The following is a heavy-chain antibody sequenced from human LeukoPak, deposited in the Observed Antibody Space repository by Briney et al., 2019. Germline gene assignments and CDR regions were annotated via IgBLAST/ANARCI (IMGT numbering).Heavy chain of an antibody. CDR2: TYYRSKWYN. CDR3: GRHFPETGRDEQPLEY. Sequence: SQTLSLTCAISGDSVSANGAAWNWIRQSPSRGLEWLGRTYYRSKWYNDYAVSVKSRITINPDTSKNQFSLQLNSVTPEDTAVYYCGRHFPETGRDEQPLEYWGQGSLFTVSS. CDR1: GDSVSANGAA. J-gene: IGHJ4*02. D-gene: IGHD3-10*01. V-gene: IGHV6-1*01.